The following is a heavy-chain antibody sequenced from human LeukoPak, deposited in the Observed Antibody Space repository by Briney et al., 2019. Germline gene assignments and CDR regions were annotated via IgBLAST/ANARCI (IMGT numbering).Heavy chain of an antibody. CDR3: AKSRLTPHP. Sequence: PGGSLRLSCAASGFTFSSYAMTWVRQAPGKGLEWVSTISGSGGSTYSADSVKGRFSISRDNPQNTLNLQMNSLRAEDTAVYYCAKSRLTPHPWGQGTLVTVSP. D-gene: IGHD1-14*01. J-gene: IGHJ5*02. CDR1: GFTFSSYA. CDR2: ISGSGGST. V-gene: IGHV3-23*01.